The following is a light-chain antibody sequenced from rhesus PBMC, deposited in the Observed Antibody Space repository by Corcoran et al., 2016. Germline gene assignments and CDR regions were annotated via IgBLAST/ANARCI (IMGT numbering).Light chain of an antibody. CDR1: SSDIGGYNY. J-gene: IGLJ6*01. CDR3: SSYAGSNTFV. Sequence: QAALTQPRSVSGSPGQSVTISSTGTSSDIGGYNYVSWYQQHPGTAPKLMIYEVNKRPSGVSDRFSGSKSGNTASLTISGLQAEDEADYYCSSYAGSNTFVFGSGTKLTVL. V-gene: IGLV2-32*02. CDR2: EVN.